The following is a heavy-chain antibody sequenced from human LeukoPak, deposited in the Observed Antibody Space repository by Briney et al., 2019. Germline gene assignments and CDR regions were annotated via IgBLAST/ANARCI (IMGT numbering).Heavy chain of an antibody. CDR1: GGSISSYY. D-gene: IGHD5-18*01. CDR2: IYYSGST. V-gene: IGHV4-59*01. CDR3: ARVGPRRGYSYGYHPTLLDY. J-gene: IGHJ4*02. Sequence: SETLSLTCTVSGGSISSYYWSWIRQPPGKGLEWIGYIYYSGSTNYNPSLKSRVTISVDTSKNQFSLKLSSVTAADTAVYYCARVGPRRGYSYGYHPTLLDYWGQGTLVTVSS.